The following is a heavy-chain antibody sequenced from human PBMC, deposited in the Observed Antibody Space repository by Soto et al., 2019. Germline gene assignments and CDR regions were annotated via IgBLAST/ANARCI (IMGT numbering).Heavy chain of an antibody. CDR3: ARGRNLRQSYYYYMDV. Sequence: SETLSLTCAVYGGSFSGYYWSWIRQPPGKGLEWIGEINHSGSTNYNPSLKSRVTISVDTSKNQFSLKLSSVTAADTAVYYCARGRNLRQSYYYYMDVWGKGTTVTVSS. CDR1: GGSFSGYY. D-gene: IGHD1-7*01. J-gene: IGHJ6*03. CDR2: INHSGST. V-gene: IGHV4-34*01.